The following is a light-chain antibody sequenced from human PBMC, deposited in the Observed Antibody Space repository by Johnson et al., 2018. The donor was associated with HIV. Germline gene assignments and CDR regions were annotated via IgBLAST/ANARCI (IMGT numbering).Light chain of an antibody. Sequence: QSVLTQPPSVSAAPGQKVTISCSGSSSNIGINYVSWYQQLPGTAPKLLIYDNTKRPSGIPDPFSGSKSGTSATLGITGLQTGDEADYYCGAWDSSLSAYVFGTGTKVTVL. CDR1: SSNIGINY. CDR3: GAWDSSLSAYV. V-gene: IGLV1-51*01. CDR2: DNT. J-gene: IGLJ1*01.